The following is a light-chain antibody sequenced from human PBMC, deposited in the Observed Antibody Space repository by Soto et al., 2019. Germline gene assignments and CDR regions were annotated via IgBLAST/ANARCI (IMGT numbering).Light chain of an antibody. Sequence: IRMTHSPSSLSASTGDRVTITCRASQGISSYLAWYQQKPGKAPKLLIYDVSSLESGVPSRFSGSGSETEFTLTISSLFPDDFATYYCQQYNRYWTFGQGTKVDIK. V-gene: IGKV1-8*01. CDR2: DVS. CDR3: QQYNRYWT. J-gene: IGKJ1*01. CDR1: QGISSY.